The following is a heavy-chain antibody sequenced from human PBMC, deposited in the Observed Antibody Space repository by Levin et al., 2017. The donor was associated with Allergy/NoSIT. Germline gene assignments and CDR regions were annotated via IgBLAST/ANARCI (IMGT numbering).Heavy chain of an antibody. CDR2: ISYDGSNK. CDR1: GFTFSSYA. Sequence: GGSLRLSCAASGFTFSSYAMHWVRQAPGKGLEWVAVISYDGSNKYYADSVKGRFTISRDNSKNTLYLQMNSLRAEDTAVYYCARGDYGSGSLGAFDIWGQGTMVTVSS. D-gene: IGHD3-10*01. J-gene: IGHJ3*02. V-gene: IGHV3-30-3*01. CDR3: ARGDYGSGSLGAFDI.